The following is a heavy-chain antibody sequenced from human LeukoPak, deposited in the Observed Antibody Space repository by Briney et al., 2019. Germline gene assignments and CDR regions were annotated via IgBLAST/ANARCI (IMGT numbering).Heavy chain of an antibody. CDR1: GYSFTSYW. CDR2: IYPGDSDT. V-gene: IGHV5-51*01. CDR3: ARRITKDDILTGYSHWSDP. Sequence: GESLKISCKGSGYSFTSYWIGWVRQMPGKGLEWMGIIYPGDSDTRYSPSFQGQVTISADKSISTAYLQWSSLKASDTAMYYCARRITKDDILTGYSHWSDPWGQGTLVTVSS. D-gene: IGHD3-9*01. J-gene: IGHJ5*02.